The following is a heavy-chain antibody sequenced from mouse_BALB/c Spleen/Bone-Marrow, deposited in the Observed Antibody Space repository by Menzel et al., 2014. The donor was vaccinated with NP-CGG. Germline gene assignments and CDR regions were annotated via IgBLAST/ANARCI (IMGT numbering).Heavy chain of an antibody. CDR3: VRGGYYVPSYFDS. CDR1: GFTFRSFG. CDR2: ISGGPSTI. Sequence: EVQRVESGGGLVQPGGSRKLSCAASGFTFRSFGMHWARQAPEKGLEWVAYISGGPSTIYYADTVKGRFTISRDNPNNTPFLQMTSLRSEDTAMYYCVRGGYYVPSYFDSWGQGTTLTVSS. J-gene: IGHJ2*01. V-gene: IGHV5-17*02. D-gene: IGHD2-3*01.